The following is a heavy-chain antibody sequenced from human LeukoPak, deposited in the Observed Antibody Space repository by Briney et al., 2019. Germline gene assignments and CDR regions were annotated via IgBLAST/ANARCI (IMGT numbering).Heavy chain of an antibody. Sequence: GGSLRLSRAASGFTFVSYWMHWVRQAPGKGLVWVSRINGYGSSTDFADSVKGRFTISRDNAKNTLYLQMNSLRAEDTAVYYCARDAPGNTALDYWGQGTLVTVSP. D-gene: IGHD5-18*01. CDR1: GFTFVSYW. J-gene: IGHJ4*02. CDR3: ARDAPGNTALDY. V-gene: IGHV3-74*01. CDR2: INGYGSST.